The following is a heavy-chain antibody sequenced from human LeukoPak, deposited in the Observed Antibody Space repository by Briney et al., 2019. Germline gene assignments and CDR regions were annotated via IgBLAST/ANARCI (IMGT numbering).Heavy chain of an antibody. D-gene: IGHD6-6*01. CDR3: ARSSYSSSSSV. CDR2: INSDGSEG. J-gene: IGHJ3*01. CDR1: GFTFSGFW. V-gene: IGHV3-7*03. Sequence: GGSLRLSCAVSGFTFSGFWMSWSRQAPGKGLEWVASINSDGSEGYYADVVKGRFTISRDNAKNSLYLQINSLRAEDTVVYYCARSSYSSSSSVWGQGTMVTVSS.